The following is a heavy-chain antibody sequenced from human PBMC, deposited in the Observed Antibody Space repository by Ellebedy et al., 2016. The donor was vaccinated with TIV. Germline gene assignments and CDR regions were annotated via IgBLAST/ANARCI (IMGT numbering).Heavy chain of an antibody. V-gene: IGHV4-59*01. CDR1: GGSISTYY. J-gene: IGHJ3*02. CDR2: IYYSGST. Sequence: MPSETLSLTCTVSGGSISTYYWSWIRQPPGKGLEWIGYIYYSGSTNYNPSLKSRVTISVDTSKNQSSLKLSSVTAADTAVYYCASTYSSEWSPNDAFDIWGQGTMVTVSS. D-gene: IGHD6-19*01. CDR3: ASTYSSEWSPNDAFDI.